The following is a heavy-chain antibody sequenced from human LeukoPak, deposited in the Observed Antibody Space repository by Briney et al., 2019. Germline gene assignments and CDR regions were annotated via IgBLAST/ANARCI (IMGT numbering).Heavy chain of an antibody. V-gene: IGHV1-69*04. J-gene: IGHJ4*02. Sequence: SVKVSCKASGGTFSSYTISWVRQAPGQGLEWMGRVIPILGIANYAQKFQGRVTITADKSTSTAYMELSSLRSEDTAVYYCARDGRYCSSTSCHWADYWGQGTLVTVSS. CDR3: ARDGRYCSSTSCHWADY. CDR2: VIPILGIA. CDR1: GGTFSSYT. D-gene: IGHD2-2*01.